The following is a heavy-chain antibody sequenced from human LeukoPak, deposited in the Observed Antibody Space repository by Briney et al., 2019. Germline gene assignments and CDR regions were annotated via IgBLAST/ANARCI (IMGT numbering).Heavy chain of an antibody. D-gene: IGHD2-21*02. CDR1: GFTFSSYE. J-gene: IGHJ4*02. CDR2: ISSSGSTI. CDR3: AKDLAYCGGDCMGDY. Sequence: GGSLRLSCAASGFTFSSYEMNWVRQAPGKGLEWVSYISSSGSTIYYADSVKGRFTISRDNSKNTLYLQMNSLRAEDTAVYYCAKDLAYCGGDCMGDYWGQGTLVTVSS. V-gene: IGHV3-48*03.